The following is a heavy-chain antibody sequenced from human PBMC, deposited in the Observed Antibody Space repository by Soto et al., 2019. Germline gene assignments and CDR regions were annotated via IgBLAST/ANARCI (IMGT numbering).Heavy chain of an antibody. Sequence: QVQLQQWGAGLLKPSETLSLTCAVYGGSFSGYYWSWIRQPPGKGLEWIGEINHSGSTNYNPSLKGRVTISVDTSRNQFSLKLSSVTAADTAVYYCARGGADIVTGDQAWCFDYWGQGTLVTVSS. D-gene: IGHD3-9*01. CDR3: ARGGADIVTGDQAWCFDY. CDR1: GGSFSGYY. J-gene: IGHJ4*02. CDR2: INHSGST. V-gene: IGHV4-34*01.